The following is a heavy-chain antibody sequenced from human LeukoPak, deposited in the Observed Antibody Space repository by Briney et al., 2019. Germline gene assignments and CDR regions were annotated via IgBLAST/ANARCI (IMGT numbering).Heavy chain of an antibody. D-gene: IGHD5-12*01. J-gene: IGHJ4*02. CDR2: INAGNGNT. CDR1: GYTFTSYA. Sequence: ASVKVSCKASGYTFTSYAMHWVRQAPGQRLEWMGWINAGNGNTNYAQKLQGRVTMTTDTSTSTAYMELRGLRSDDTAVYYCARGEALIVATDYWGQGTLVTVSS. CDR3: ARGEALIVATDY. V-gene: IGHV1-3*01.